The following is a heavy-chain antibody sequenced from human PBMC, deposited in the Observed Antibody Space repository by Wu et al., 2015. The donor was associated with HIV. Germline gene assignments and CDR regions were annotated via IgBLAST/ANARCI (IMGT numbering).Heavy chain of an antibody. CDR3: ASPRSPGFSSAWPTYFDY. CDR1: GGTFNA. V-gene: IGHV1-69*05. CDR2: IIPLFGTI. J-gene: IGHJ4*02. D-gene: IGHD6-19*01. Sequence: QVQLLQSGAEVRKPGSSVRVSCKASGGTFNAINWVRQAPGQGLEWMGGIIPLFGTIEYAQIFQGRVTITTDESTSTAYMRLSSLRSEDTAVYYCASPRSPGFSSAWPTYFDYWGQGTLVTVSS.